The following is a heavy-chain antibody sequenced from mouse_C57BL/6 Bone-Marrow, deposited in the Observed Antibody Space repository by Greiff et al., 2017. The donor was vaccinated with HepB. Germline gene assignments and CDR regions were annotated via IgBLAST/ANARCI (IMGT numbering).Heavy chain of an antibody. CDR2: IYPGSGST. J-gene: IGHJ2*01. V-gene: IGHV1-55*01. D-gene: IGHD1-1*01. Sequence: VKLMESGAELVKPGASVKMSCKASGYTFTSYWITWVKQRPGQGLEWIGDIYPGSGSTNYNEKFKSKATLTVDTSSSTAYMQLSSLTSEDSAVYYCALTTDHYWGQGTTLTVSS. CDR3: ALTTDHY. CDR1: GYTFTSYW.